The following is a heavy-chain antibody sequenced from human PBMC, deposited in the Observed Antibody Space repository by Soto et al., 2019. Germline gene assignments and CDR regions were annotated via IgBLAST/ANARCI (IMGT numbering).Heavy chain of an antibody. V-gene: IGHV4-59*08. Sequence: TSETLSLTCTVSGGSISSYYWSWIRQPPGKGLEWIGYMYYGGRTNYNPSLKSRVTISVDTSKMQVSLKLSSVTAADTAVYFCARGTPSPLIVRSSRGPWFDPWGKGTLVTVSS. CDR2: MYYGGRT. CDR1: GGSISSYY. D-gene: IGHD2-15*01. CDR3: ARGTPSPLIVRSSRGPWFDP. J-gene: IGHJ5*02.